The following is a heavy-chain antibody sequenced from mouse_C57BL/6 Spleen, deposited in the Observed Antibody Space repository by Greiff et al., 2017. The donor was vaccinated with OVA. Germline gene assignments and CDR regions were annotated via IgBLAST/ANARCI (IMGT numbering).Heavy chain of an antibody. V-gene: IGHV1-26*01. CDR2: INPNNGGT. CDR1: GYTFTDYY. CDR3: ARSRAMDY. J-gene: IGHJ4*01. Sequence: VQLQQSGPELVKPGASVKISCKASGYTFTDYYMNWVKQSHGKSLEWIGDINPNNGGTSYTQKFKGKATLTVDKSSSTAYMELRSLTSEDSAVYYCARSRAMDYWGQGTLVTVSA.